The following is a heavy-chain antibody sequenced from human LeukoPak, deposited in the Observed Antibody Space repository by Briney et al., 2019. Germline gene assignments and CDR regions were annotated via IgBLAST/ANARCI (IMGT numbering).Heavy chain of an antibody. CDR2: ISSGSSYI. CDR1: GFTFSSYS. Sequence: GGSLRLSCAASGFTFSSYSMNWVRQAPGKGLEWVSSISSGSSYIYYADSVKGRFTISRDNAKNSLYLQMNSLRAEDTAVYYCARGASGSYYTLFDYWGQGTLVTVSS. CDR3: ARGASGSYYTLFDY. V-gene: IGHV3-21*01. D-gene: IGHD1-26*01. J-gene: IGHJ4*02.